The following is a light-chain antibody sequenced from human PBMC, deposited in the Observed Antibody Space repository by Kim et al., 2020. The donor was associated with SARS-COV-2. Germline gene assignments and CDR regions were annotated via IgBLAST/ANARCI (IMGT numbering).Light chain of an antibody. CDR1: DDIGNY. Sequence: GDRITITCQASDDIGNYLNWYQQRLGKAPKLLVYDASNLEAGVPSRFSGSGSGTDFSLTISGLQPEDFVTYYCQHYSTLLSVTF. CDR2: DAS. CDR3: QHYSTLLSVT. J-gene: IGKJ3*01. V-gene: IGKV1-33*01.